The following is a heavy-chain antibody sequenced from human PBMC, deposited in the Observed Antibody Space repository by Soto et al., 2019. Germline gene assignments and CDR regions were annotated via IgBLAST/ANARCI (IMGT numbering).Heavy chain of an antibody. CDR3: ARENLLDCGRGCYSSPFDS. J-gene: IGHJ4*02. Sequence: QVQLQESGPGLVKPSQTLSLTCTVSGGSLTTDDYYWSWIRQHPGKGLEWIGYMSHSGSTFYTPSLKSRITMSVDTSHNQFSLKLTSVTAADTAVYYCARENLLDCGRGCYSSPFDSWGQGTLVMVSS. V-gene: IGHV4-31*03. CDR2: MSHSGST. D-gene: IGHD2-21*02. CDR1: GGSLTTDDYY.